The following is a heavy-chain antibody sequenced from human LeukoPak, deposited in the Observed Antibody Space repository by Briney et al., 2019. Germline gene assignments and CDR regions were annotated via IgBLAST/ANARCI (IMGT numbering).Heavy chain of an antibody. CDR3: ARRAAFDI. Sequence: SETLSLTCAVYGRSFSGYYWSWIRQPPGKGLEWIGEINHSGSTNYNPSLKSRVTISVDTSKNQFSLKLSSVTAADTAVYYCARRAAFDIWGQGTMVTVSS. CDR2: INHSGST. J-gene: IGHJ3*02. V-gene: IGHV4-34*01. CDR1: GRSFSGYY.